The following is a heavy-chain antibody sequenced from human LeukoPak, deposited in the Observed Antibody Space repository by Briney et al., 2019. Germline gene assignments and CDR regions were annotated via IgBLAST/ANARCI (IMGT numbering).Heavy chain of an antibody. CDR2: IRYDGFNK. J-gene: IGHJ3*02. D-gene: IGHD1-26*01. V-gene: IGHV3-30*02. Sequence: GGSLRLSCAASGFTFSNYGMHWVRQAPGKGLEWVASIRYDGFNKYYADSLKGRFTISRDNSKNTLYLQMNSLRAEDTAVYYCAKKTIVGATVGAFDIWGQGTMVIVSS. CDR1: GFTFSNYG. CDR3: AKKTIVGATVGAFDI.